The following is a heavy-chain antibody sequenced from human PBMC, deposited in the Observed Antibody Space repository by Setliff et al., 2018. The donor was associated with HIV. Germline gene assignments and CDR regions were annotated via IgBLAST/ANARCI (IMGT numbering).Heavy chain of an antibody. Sequence: SETLSLTCAVYGGSFSGYYWSWIRQPPGKGLEWIGEINHSGSTNYNPSLKSRVTISVDTSKNQFSLKLSSVTAADTAVYYCARSRITIFGHWFDPWGQGTLVTVS. CDR3: ARSRITIFGHWFDP. CDR1: GGSFSGYY. CDR2: INHSGST. V-gene: IGHV4-34*01. D-gene: IGHD3-3*01. J-gene: IGHJ5*02.